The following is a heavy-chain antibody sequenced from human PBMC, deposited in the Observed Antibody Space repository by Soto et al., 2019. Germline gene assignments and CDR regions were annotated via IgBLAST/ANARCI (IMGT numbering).Heavy chain of an antibody. CDR2: IYSGGST. J-gene: IGHJ4*02. D-gene: IGHD5-18*01. Sequence: GGSLRLSCAASGFTVSSNYMSWVRQAPGKGLEWVSVIYSGGSTYYADSVKGSFTISRDNSKNTLYLHMNSLGAEDTAVYYCARELGGSVDTSWGQGTLVTVSS. V-gene: IGHV3-66*01. CDR3: ARELGGSVDTS. CDR1: GFTVSSNY.